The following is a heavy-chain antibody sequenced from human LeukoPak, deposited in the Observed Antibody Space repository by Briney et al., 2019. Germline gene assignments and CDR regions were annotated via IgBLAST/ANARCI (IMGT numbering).Heavy chain of an antibody. D-gene: IGHD1-7*01. V-gene: IGHV3-11*04. Sequence: PGGSLRLSCAASGFTFSDYYMGWIRQAPGKGLEWVSYIRTSGTTIYHADSVKGRFTISRDNAKNSLYLQMNSLRAEDTAVYYCARAENNWNYVLDYWGQGTLVTVSS. J-gene: IGHJ4*02. CDR3: ARAENNWNYVLDY. CDR2: IRTSGTTI. CDR1: GFTFSDYY.